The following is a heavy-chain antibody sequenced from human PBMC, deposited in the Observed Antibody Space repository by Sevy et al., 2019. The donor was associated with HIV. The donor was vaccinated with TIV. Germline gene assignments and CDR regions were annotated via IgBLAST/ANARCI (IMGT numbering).Heavy chain of an antibody. CDR3: ARAGGTQLWFRPYSSSEGFGLDY. CDR1: GGSISSGGYY. Sequence: SETLSLTCTVSGGSISSGGYYWSWIRQHPGKGLAWIGYIYYSGSTYYNPSLQSRVTISVDTSKNQFSLKLSSVTAADTAVYYCARAGGTQLWFRPYSSSEGFGLDYWGQGTLVTVSS. D-gene: IGHD5-18*01. CDR2: IYYSGST. V-gene: IGHV4-31*03. J-gene: IGHJ4*02.